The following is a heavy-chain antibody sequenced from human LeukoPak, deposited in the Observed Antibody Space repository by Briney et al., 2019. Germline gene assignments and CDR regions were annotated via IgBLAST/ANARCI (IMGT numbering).Heavy chain of an antibody. Sequence: PSETLSLTWAVYGGSFSSYYWTWIRQPPGKGLEWIGEINHSGTTNYNPSLKSRLTISVDTPKNQFSLKLTSVTAADTAVYYCARETSKGDDAFDIWGQGTMVTVSS. CDR1: GGSFSSYY. J-gene: IGHJ3*02. CDR3: ARETSKGDDAFDI. V-gene: IGHV4-34*01. CDR2: INHSGTT. D-gene: IGHD3-16*01.